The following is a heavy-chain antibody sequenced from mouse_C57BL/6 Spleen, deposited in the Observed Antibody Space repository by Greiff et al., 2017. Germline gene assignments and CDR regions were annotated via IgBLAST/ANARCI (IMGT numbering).Heavy chain of an antibody. Sequence: DVKLQESGGGLVKPGGSLKLSCAASGFTFSDYGMHWVRQAPEKGLEWVAYISSGSSTIYYAATVKGRFTISRDNAKNTLFLQSTSLTSEDTAIYYCARPYCARSWCCDVGGTGTAVSVSS. D-gene: IGHD3-1*01. CDR2: ISSGSSTI. CDR1: GFTFSDYG. V-gene: IGHV5-17*01. J-gene: IGHJ1*03. CDR3: ARPYCARSWCCDV.